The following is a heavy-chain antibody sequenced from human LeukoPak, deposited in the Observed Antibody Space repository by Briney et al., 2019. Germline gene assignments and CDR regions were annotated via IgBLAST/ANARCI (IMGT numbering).Heavy chain of an antibody. CDR1: GGPISSGGFY. CDR2: IYYSWNT. CDR3: ARDNSGYGHFDY. J-gene: IGHJ4*02. D-gene: IGHD5-12*01. Sequence: SETLSLTCTVSGGPISSGGFYWSWIRQHPGKGLEWIGYIYYSWNTYYNPSLKSRVTISVDTSKNQFSLKLSSETAADTAVYYCARDNSGYGHFDYWGQGTLVTVSS. V-gene: IGHV4-31*03.